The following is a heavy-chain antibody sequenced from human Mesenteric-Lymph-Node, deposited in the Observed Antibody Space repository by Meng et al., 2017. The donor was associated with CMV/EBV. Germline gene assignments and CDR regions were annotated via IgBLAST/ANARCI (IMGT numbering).Heavy chain of an antibody. CDR3: ARLKEDYGMDV. CDR1: GGSISSYY. J-gene: IGHJ6*02. Sequence: SETLSLTCTVSGGSISSYYWSWIRQPPGKGLEWIGYIYYSGSTNYNPSLKSRVSISADTSKNQFSLKLSSVTAADTAVYYCARLKEDYGMDVWGQGTTVTVSS. CDR2: IYYSGST. V-gene: IGHV4-59*01.